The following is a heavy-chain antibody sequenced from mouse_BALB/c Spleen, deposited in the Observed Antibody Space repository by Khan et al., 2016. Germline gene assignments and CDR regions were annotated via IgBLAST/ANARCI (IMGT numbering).Heavy chain of an antibody. CDR1: GYTFTSYY. CDR2: INPSNGCT. CDR3: TRKGYRYGAMDY. V-gene: IGHV1S81*02. D-gene: IGHD2-14*01. J-gene: IGHJ4*01. Sequence: QVQLQQSGAELVKPGASVKLSCKASGYTFTSYYMYWVKQRPGQGLEWIGEINPSNGCTNFNEKFKSKATLTVDKSSSTAYMQLSSLTSEDSAVYYCTRKGYRYGAMDYWGQGTSVTVSS.